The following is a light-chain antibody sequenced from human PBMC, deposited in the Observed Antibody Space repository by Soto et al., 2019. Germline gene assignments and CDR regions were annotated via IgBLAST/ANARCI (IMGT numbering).Light chain of an antibody. CDR2: GAS. J-gene: IGKJ4*01. CDR3: QQYNNWLT. V-gene: IGKV3-15*01. Sequence: IVMTQSPATLSVSPGGRAPLSCRASQSVSSNLAWYQQNPGQAPRLLIYGASTRATGIPARFSGSGSGTEFTLTISSLQSEDFAVYYCQQYNNWLTFGGGTKVDIK. CDR1: QSVSSN.